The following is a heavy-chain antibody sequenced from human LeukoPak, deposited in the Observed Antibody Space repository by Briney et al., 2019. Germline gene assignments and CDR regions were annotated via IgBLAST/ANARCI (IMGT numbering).Heavy chain of an antibody. J-gene: IGHJ4*02. V-gene: IGHV1-2*02. CDR3: ARDYGSGSYDCGY. CDR1: GYTFTGYY. CDR2: INPNSGGT. Sequence: GASVKVSCKASGYTFTGYYIHWVRQAPGQGLEWMGWINPNSGGTNYAQKFQGRVTMTRDTPISTAYMELSRLRSDDTAVYYCARDYGSGSYDCGYWGQGTLVTVSS. D-gene: IGHD3-10*01.